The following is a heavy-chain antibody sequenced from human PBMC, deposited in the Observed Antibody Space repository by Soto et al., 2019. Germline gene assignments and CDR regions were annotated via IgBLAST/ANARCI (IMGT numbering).Heavy chain of an antibody. J-gene: IGHJ6*02. V-gene: IGHV3-48*02. Sequence: EVQLVESGGGLVQPGGSLRLSCAASGFTFSLYSMSWVRQAPGKGLEWVSYISRSSTGIHYADSVKGRFTICRDDAPNSMHLEMNSLRDGDTAVYYCARAVTWGLDVWGQGTTVSISS. CDR3: ARAVTWGLDV. CDR1: GFTFSLYS. D-gene: IGHD3-10*01. CDR2: ISRSSTGI.